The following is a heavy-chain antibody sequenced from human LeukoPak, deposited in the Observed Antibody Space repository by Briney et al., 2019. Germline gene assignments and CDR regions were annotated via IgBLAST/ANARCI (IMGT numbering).Heavy chain of an antibody. V-gene: IGHV4-4*07. D-gene: IGHD6-19*01. CDR1: GGSTNNYF. Sequence: KPSETLSLTCSVSGGSTNNYFWSWIRQSPAKGLEWIGRGNPYWTSNYNPSLKSRVTMSVDTSKNLVSLRLTSLTAADTAVYYCARDRRPRAVAGAYISYGMDVWGQGTTVTVSS. J-gene: IGHJ6*02. CDR2: GNPYWTS. CDR3: ARDRRPRAVAGAYISYGMDV.